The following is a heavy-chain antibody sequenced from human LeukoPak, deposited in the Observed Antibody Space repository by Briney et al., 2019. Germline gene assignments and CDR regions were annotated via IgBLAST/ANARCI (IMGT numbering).Heavy chain of an antibody. CDR2: IYSSGST. J-gene: IGHJ4*02. D-gene: IGHD6-13*01. Sequence: SETLSLTCTVSHGFISTYYWSWIRQPPGKGLEWIGDIYSSGSTNYNPSLKSRVTISVDTSNNQFSLKLSSVTAADTAVYYCARVAYSSSWYDPDYWGQGTLVTVSS. CDR1: HGFISTYY. CDR3: ARVAYSSSWYDPDY. V-gene: IGHV4-4*08.